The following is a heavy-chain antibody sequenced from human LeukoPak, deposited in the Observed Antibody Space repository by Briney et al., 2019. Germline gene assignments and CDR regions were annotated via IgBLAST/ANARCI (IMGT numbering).Heavy chain of an antibody. Sequence: GASVKVSCKASGYTFTNYGISWVRQAPGQGLEWMGWISAYNGNTNYAQKIQGRVTMTTDTSTSTAYMELRSLRSDDTAVYYCARVVDTAMVTGSYYYYYYMDVWGKGTTVTISS. J-gene: IGHJ6*03. CDR3: ARVVDTAMVTGSYYYYYYMDV. CDR1: GYTFTNYG. CDR2: ISAYNGNT. V-gene: IGHV1-18*01. D-gene: IGHD5-18*01.